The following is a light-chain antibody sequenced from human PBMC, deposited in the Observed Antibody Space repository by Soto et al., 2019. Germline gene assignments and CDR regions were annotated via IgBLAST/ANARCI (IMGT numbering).Light chain of an antibody. J-gene: IGLJ3*02. CDR3: AAWDDSLSGL. V-gene: IGLV1-44*01. CDR2: VNT. Sequence: QSVLTQPPSASGTPGQRVTISCSGSSSNIGGNTVNWYQQLPGTAPKLLIYVNTQRPSGVPDRISGSKSGTSASLAISGLRSEDEAHYYCAAWDDSLSGLFGGGTKLTVL. CDR1: SSNIGGNT.